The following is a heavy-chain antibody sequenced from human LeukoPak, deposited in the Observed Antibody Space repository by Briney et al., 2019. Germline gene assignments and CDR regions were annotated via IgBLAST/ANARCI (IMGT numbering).Heavy chain of an antibody. Sequence: PGGSLRLSCVASGFNFRNYGMNWVRQAPGKGLEWVAAVSDDGDKTYYGDSVKGRFTVSRDNSKNTLYLQMSSLRAEDTAVYYCAGRTYYFDYGAREPWSPSPQ. V-gene: IGHV3-23*01. J-gene: IGHJ4*02. CDR1: GFNFRNYG. CDR2: VSDDGDKT. CDR3: AGRTYYFDY. D-gene: IGHD3-16*01.